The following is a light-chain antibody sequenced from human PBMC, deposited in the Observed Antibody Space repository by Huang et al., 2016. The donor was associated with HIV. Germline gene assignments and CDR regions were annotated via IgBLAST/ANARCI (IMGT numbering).Light chain of an antibody. Sequence: EIVMTQSPATLSVSPGERATLSCRTSQSVRSNLAWYQQKPGQAPRLLIYGASTRATGIPARCSGSGSGTEFTLTISSLQSEDFAGYYCQQYNNWPPATFGPGTKVDIK. CDR1: QSVRSN. J-gene: IGKJ3*01. V-gene: IGKV3-15*01. CDR2: GAS. CDR3: QQYNNWPPAT.